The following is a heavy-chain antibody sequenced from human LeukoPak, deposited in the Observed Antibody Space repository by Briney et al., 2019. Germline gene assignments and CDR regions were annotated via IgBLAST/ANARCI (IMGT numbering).Heavy chain of an antibody. CDR2: IYSGGST. Sequence: GGSLRLSCADSGFTVSSNYMSWVRQAPGKGLEWVSVIYSGGSTYYADSVKGRFTISRDNSKNTLYLQMNSLRAEDTAVYYCARDRLWFGEYYFDYWGQGTLVTVSS. CDR1: GFTVSSNY. J-gene: IGHJ4*02. V-gene: IGHV3-66*02. CDR3: ARDRLWFGEYYFDY. D-gene: IGHD3-10*01.